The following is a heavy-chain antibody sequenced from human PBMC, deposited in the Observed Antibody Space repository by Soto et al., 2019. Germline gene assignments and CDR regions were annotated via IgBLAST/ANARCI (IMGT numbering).Heavy chain of an antibody. CDR2: IIPIFGTA. V-gene: IGHV1-69*13. D-gene: IGHD2-15*01. CDR3: ASPYCSGGSCYLGRGAWRKLEASVDP. J-gene: IGHJ5*02. Sequence: SSVKVSCKASGGTFSSYAISWVRQAPGQGLEWMGGIIPIFGTANYAQKFQGRVTITADQSTSTAYMELSSLRSEDTAVYYCASPYCSGGSCYLGRGAWRKLEASVDPWG. CDR1: GGTFSSYA.